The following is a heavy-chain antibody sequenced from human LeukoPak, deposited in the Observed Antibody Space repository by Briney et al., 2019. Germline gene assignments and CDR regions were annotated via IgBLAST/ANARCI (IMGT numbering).Heavy chain of an antibody. Sequence: GGSLRLSCAASGFTFGSYAMSWVRQAPGKGLEWVSAISGSGGSTYYADSVKGRFTISRDNSKNTLYLQMNSLRAEDTAVYYCAGGPEAAGTVYDYYGMDVWGQGTTVTVSS. CDR2: ISGSGGST. CDR3: AGGPEAAGTVYDYYGMDV. CDR1: GFTFGSYA. D-gene: IGHD6-13*01. J-gene: IGHJ6*02. V-gene: IGHV3-23*01.